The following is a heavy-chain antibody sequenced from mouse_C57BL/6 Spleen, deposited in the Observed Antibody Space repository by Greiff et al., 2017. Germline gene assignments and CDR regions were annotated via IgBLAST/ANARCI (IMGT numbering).Heavy chain of an antibody. CDR3: ASHYGWGVYFDY. CDR2: IWRGGST. Sequence: VQLVESGPGLVQPSPCLSITCTVSGFSLTSYGVHWVRQSPGKGLEWLGVIWRGGSTDNNAAFISRMSISKDNSTSQVFFNMNSLQADDTAIYYCASHYGWGVYFDYWGQGTTLTVSS. CDR1: GFSLTSYG. J-gene: IGHJ2*01. D-gene: IGHD1-2*01. V-gene: IGHV2-2*01.